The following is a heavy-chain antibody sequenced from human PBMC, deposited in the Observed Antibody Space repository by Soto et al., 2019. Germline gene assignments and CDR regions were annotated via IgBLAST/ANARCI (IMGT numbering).Heavy chain of an antibody. CDR3: ARDFLGGVHPFYNNMGV. CDR2: ISWNSANI. Sequence: EVQLVESGGGLVQPGRSLRLSCAASGLTFDDHAMHWVRQVPGKGLEWVSAISWNSANIGYADSVKGRFTISRDNAKSSRSLQMNRPRPEDTALFYCARDFLGGVHPFYNNMGVRWQGTKVTVSS. J-gene: IGHJ6*01. V-gene: IGHV3-9*01. D-gene: IGHD1-1*01. CDR1: GLTFDDHA.